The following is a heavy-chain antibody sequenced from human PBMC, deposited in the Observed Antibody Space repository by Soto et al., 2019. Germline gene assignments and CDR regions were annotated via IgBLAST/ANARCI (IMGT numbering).Heavy chain of an antibody. CDR3: ARDMLRMTTVTSYYYYYYGMDV. D-gene: IGHD4-4*01. J-gene: IGHJ6*02. CDR1: GFTVSSYA. Sequence: PGGSLRLSCAASGFTVSSYAMHRVRQAPGKGLEWVAVISYDGSNKYYADSVKGRFTISRDNSKNTLYLQMNSLRAEDTAVYYCARDMLRMTTVTSYYYYYYGMDVWGQGTTVTVSS. V-gene: IGHV3-30-3*01. CDR2: ISYDGSNK.